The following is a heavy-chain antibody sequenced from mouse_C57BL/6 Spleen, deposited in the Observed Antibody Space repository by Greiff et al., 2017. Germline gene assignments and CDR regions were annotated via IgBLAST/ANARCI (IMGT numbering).Heavy chain of an antibody. CDR1: GFTFSGYG. CDR3: ARADGYYFWYFDV. CDR2: ISSGSSTI. J-gene: IGHJ1*03. D-gene: IGHD2-3*01. V-gene: IGHV5-17*01. Sequence: EVQLQESGGGLVKPGGSLKLSCAASGFTFSGYGMHWVRQAPEKGLEWVAYISSGSSTIYYADTVKGRFTISRDNAKNTLFLQMTSLRSEDTAMYYCARADGYYFWYFDVWGTGTTVTVSS.